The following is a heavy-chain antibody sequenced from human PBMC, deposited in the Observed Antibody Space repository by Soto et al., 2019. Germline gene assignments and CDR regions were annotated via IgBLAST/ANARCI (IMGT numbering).Heavy chain of an antibody. D-gene: IGHD2-2*01. CDR1: GFTFSSYG. V-gene: IGHV3-30*18. Sequence: QVQLVESGGGVVQPGRSLRLSCAASGFTFSSYGMHWVRQAPGKGLEWVAVISDDGSNKYYADSVKGRFTISRDNSKHTLYLQMNSLRAEDTAVYYCANYCRSTSCFSGGLEPWGQGTLVTVSS. CDR2: ISDDGSNK. CDR3: ANYCRSTSCFSGGLEP. J-gene: IGHJ5*02.